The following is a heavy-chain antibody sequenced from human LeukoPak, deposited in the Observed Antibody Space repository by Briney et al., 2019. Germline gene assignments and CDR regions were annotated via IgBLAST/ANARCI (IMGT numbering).Heavy chain of an antibody. CDR3: ARDGNVLRYFDWTSLIDY. CDR2: ISAYNGNT. V-gene: IGHV1-18*01. Sequence: ASVKVSCKASGYTFTSYGICWVRQAPGQGLEWMGWISAYNGNTNYARKLQGRVTMTTDTSTSTAYMELRSLRSDDTAVYYCARDGNVLRYFDWTSLIDYWGQGTLVTVSS. CDR1: GYTFTSYG. D-gene: IGHD3-9*01. J-gene: IGHJ4*02.